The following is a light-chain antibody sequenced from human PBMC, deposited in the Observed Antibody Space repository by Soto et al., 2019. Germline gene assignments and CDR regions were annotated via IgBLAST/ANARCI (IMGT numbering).Light chain of an antibody. CDR3: CSYAGSYTYV. Sequence: QSALTQPRSVSGSPGQSVTISCTGTSSDVGGSNYVSWYQQHPGKAPKLMIYDVSKRPSGVPDRFSGSKSGNTASLTISGLQADDEAEYYCCSYAGSYTYVFGTGTTLTVL. CDR2: DVS. J-gene: IGLJ1*01. CDR1: SSDVGGSNY. V-gene: IGLV2-11*01.